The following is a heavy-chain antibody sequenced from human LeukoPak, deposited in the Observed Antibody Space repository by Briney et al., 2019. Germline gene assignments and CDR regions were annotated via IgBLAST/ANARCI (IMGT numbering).Heavy chain of an antibody. CDR3: ARRVVAPSQLDDY. V-gene: IGHV1-18*01. CDR2: ISAYNGNS. Sequence: ASVKVSCKASGYTFSSYGVSWARQAPGQGLEWMGWISAYNGNSNYAQKLQGRVTMTTDTSTSTAYMELRSLRSDDTAVYYCARRVVAPSQLDDYWGQGTLVTVSS. D-gene: IGHD3-22*01. CDR1: GYTFSSYG. J-gene: IGHJ4*02.